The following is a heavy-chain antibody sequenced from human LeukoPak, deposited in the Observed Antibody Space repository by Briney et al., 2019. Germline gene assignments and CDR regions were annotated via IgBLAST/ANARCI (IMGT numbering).Heavy chain of an antibody. D-gene: IGHD3-3*01. CDR3: ASYDFWSGPPS. Sequence: PSETLSLTCTVSGGSISSGDYYWSWIRQPPGKGLEWIGYIYYSGSTYYNPSLESRVTISVDTSKNQFSLKLSSVTAADTAVYYCASYDFWSGPPSWGQGTLVTVSS. J-gene: IGHJ4*02. CDR2: IYYSGST. V-gene: IGHV4-30-4*01. CDR1: GGSISSGDYY.